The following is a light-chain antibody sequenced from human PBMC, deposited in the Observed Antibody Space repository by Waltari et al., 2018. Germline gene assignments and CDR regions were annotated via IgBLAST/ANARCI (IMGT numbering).Light chain of an antibody. J-gene: IGKJ1*01. CDR1: QSLLHSNGYNY. Sequence: DIVVTQSPLSLPVTPGEPASISCRSSQSLLHSNGYNYLDWYLQKPGQSPQLLIYLGSNRASGVPDRFSGSGSGKDFTLKISRVEAEDVGVYYCMQALQTPAFGQGTKVEIK. V-gene: IGKV2-28*01. CDR2: LGS. CDR3: MQALQTPA.